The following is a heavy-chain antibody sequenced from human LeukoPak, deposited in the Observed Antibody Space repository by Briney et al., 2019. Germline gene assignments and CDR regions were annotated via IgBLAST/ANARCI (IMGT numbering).Heavy chain of an antibody. CDR3: ARRSTGTYWFDP. D-gene: IGHD1-1*01. CDR1: RYSFTSYW. J-gene: IGHJ5*02. Sequence: GESLKISCKGSRYSFTSYWIAWVRQTPGKGLEWMGVIYPDDSDTKYSPSFQGQVTISADKSISTAYLQWSGLKASDTAIYYCARRSTGTYWFDPWGQGTLVTVSS. V-gene: IGHV5-51*01. CDR2: IYPDDSDT.